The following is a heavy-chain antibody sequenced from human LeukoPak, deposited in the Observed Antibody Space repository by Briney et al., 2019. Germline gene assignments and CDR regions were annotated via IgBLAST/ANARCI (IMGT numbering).Heavy chain of an antibody. Sequence: SETLSLTCTVSGGSISSYYWSWIRQPPGKGLEWIGYIYYSGSTNYNPSLKSRVTISVDTSKNQFSLKLSSVTAADTAVYYCARGRPAAMSGGHYYYYMDVWGKGTTVTVSS. CDR1: GGSISSYY. D-gene: IGHD2-2*01. CDR2: IYYSGST. J-gene: IGHJ6*03. V-gene: IGHV4-59*01. CDR3: ARGRPAAMSGGHYYYYMDV.